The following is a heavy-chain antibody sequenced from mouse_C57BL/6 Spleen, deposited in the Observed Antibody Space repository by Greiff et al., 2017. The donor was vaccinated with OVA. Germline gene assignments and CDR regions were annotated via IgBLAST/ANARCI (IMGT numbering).Heavy chain of an antibody. D-gene: IGHD1-1*01. Sequence: EVQGVESGPELVKPGASVKISCKASGYSFTGYYMNWVKQSPEKSLEWIGEINPSTGGTTYNQKFKAKATLTVDKSSSTAYMQLKSLTSEDSAVYYCAREELRNAMDDWGQGTSVTGSS. CDR3: AREELRNAMDD. V-gene: IGHV1-42*01. CDR2: INPSTGGT. J-gene: IGHJ4*01. CDR1: GYSFTGYY.